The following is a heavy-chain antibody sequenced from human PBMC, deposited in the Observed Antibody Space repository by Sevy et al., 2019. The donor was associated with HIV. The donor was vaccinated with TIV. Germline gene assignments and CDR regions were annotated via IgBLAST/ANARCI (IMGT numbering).Heavy chain of an antibody. J-gene: IGHJ4*01. CDR2: ISSDGSNK. V-gene: IGHV3-30*03. Sequence: GGSLRLSCAASAFTFSSYDMQWVRQAPGKGLEWVAVISSDGSNKYYADSVKGRFTISRDNSKNTLYLQMNSLRAEDTAVYYCVREGLGGFSYSLDCWGQGTLVTVSS. CDR3: VREGLGGFSYSLDC. D-gene: IGHD5-18*01. CDR1: AFTFSSYD.